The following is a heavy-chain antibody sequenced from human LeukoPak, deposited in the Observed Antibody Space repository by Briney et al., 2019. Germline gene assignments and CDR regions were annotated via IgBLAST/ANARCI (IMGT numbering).Heavy chain of an antibody. CDR2: IYHSGST. V-gene: IGHV4-30-2*01. CDR1: GGSISSGGYS. J-gene: IGHJ3*02. D-gene: IGHD6-6*01. Sequence: PSETPSLTCAVSGGSISSGGYSWSWIRQPPGKGLEWIGYIYHSGSTYYNPSLKSRVTISVDRSKNQFSLKLSSVTAADTAVYYCARGREYSSSSDAFDIWGQGTMVTVSS. CDR3: ARGREYSSSSDAFDI.